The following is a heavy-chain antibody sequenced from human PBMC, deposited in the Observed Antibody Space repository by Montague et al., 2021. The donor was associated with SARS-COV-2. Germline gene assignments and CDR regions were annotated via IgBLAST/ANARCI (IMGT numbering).Heavy chain of an antibody. D-gene: IGHD3-22*01. CDR2: VYHSGST. CDR3: ARGRSETMIVVVVPLYYYYMDV. CDR1: GGSFSGYY. J-gene: IGHJ6*03. Sequence: SESLSLTCAVYGGSFSGYYWSWIRQPPGKGLEWIGEVYHSGSTNYNPSLKSRVTISVDTSKNQFSLKLSSVTAADTAVYCCARGRSETMIVVVVPLYYYYMDVWGKGTTVTVSS. V-gene: IGHV4-34*01.